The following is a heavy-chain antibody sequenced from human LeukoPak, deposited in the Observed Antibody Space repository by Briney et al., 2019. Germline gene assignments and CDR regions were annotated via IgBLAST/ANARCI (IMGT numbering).Heavy chain of an antibody. CDR2: IYYSGST. CDR3: ARGVADKDSYSSGWSFDY. Sequence: SETLSLTCTVSGGSISSYYWSWIRQPPGKGLEWSGYIYYSGSTNYNPSLKSRVTISVDTSKNQFSLKLSSVTAADTAEYYCARGVADKDSYSSGWSFDYWGQETLVTVSS. V-gene: IGHV4-59*12. CDR1: GGSISSYY. J-gene: IGHJ4*02. D-gene: IGHD6-19*01.